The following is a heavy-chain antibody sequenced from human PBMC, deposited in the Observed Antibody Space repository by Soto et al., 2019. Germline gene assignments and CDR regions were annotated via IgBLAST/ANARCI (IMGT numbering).Heavy chain of an antibody. J-gene: IGHJ6*02. CDR1: RFTFSSYS. Sequence: GGSPRRSGAASRFTFSSYSMNCVRQAPGKGREWVSYISSSSRTIYYEDSVKGGFTISRDDAKNLLSLHMNSLRDQDRAVHDCAIQASAWIHLFVYYYAMDVCCQEATGTV. CDR3: AIQASAWIHLFVYYYAMDV. D-gene: IGHD5-18*01. V-gene: IGHV3-48*02. CDR2: ISSSSRTI.